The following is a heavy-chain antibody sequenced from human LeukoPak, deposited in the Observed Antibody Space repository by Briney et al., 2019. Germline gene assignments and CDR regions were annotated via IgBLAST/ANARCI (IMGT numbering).Heavy chain of an antibody. V-gene: IGHV4-34*01. J-gene: IGHJ4*02. CDR2: INHSGST. Sequence: PSETLSLTCAVYGGSFSGYYWSWIRQPPGKGLEWIGEINHSGSTNYNPSLKSRVTISVDTSKNLFSLKLSSVTAADTAVYYCARGQWLVSLFDYWGQGTLVTVSS. D-gene: IGHD6-19*01. CDR3: ARGQWLVSLFDY. CDR1: GGSFSGYY.